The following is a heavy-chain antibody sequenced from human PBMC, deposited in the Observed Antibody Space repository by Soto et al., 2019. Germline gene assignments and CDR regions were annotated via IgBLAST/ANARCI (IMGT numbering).Heavy chain of an antibody. V-gene: IGHV4-59*01. CDR1: GGSISSYY. CDR2: IYYSGST. CDR3: ARRWGTYCDF. D-gene: IGHD7-27*01. J-gene: IGHJ4*02. Sequence: QVQLQESGPGLVKPSETLSLTCTVSGGSISSYYWSWIRQPPGKGLEWIEYIYYSGSTDYDPSLKSRVTISVDTSKNQFSLKLSSVTAADTAVYYCARRWGTYCDFWGQGTLVTVSS.